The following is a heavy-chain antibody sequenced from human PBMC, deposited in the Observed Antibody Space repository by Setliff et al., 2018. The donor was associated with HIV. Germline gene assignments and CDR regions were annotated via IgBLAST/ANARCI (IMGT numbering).Heavy chain of an antibody. CDR3: ARATATYWYSIPRDYIYHMDV. V-gene: IGHV4-39*07. D-gene: IGHD2-8*02. CDR1: GDSVSSRSYS. J-gene: IGHJ6*03. Sequence: SETLSLTCTVSGDSVSSRSYSWTWIRQPPGKGLEWIGEITHSGRTNFRPSLRSRVTMSRDTSKNQFSLKLSSVTAADTAVYYCARATATYWYSIPRDYIYHMDVWGEGTTVTVS. CDR2: ITHSGRT.